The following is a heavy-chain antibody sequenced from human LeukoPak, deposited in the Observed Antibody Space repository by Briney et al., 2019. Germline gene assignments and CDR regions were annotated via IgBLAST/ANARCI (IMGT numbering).Heavy chain of an antibody. CDR3: AKDFNKGQWVSDY. J-gene: IGHJ4*02. CDR2: IKQDGSEK. V-gene: IGHV3-7*01. CDR1: GFTFSSYW. D-gene: IGHD6-19*01. Sequence: GGSLRLSCAASGFTFSSYWMSWVRQAPGKGLEWVANIKQDGSEKYYGDSVKGRFTISRDNSKNTLYLQMNSLRAEDTAVYYCAKDFNKGQWVSDYWGQGTLVTASS.